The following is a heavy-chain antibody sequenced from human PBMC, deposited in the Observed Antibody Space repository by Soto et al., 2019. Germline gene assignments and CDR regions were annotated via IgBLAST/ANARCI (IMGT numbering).Heavy chain of an antibody. CDR1: GGSVSSGSYY. CDR3: ARDRRRSSSSSEDYYYYGMDV. D-gene: IGHD6-6*01. V-gene: IGHV4-61*01. J-gene: IGHJ6*02. CDR2: IYYSGST. Sequence: PSETLSLTCTVSGGSVSSGSYYWSWIRQPPGKGLEWIGYIYYSGSTNYNPSLKSRVTISVDTSKNQSSLKLSSVTAADTAVYYCARDRRRSSSSSEDYYYYGMDVWGQGTTVTVSS.